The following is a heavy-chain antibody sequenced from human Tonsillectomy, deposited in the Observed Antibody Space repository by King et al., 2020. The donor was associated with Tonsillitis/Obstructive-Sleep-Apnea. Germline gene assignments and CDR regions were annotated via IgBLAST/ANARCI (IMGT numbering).Heavy chain of an antibody. Sequence: VQLVESGGGLVQPGGSLRLSCAASGFTFTNYAMSWVRQAPGKGLEWVSGISASGGTKYYADSVKGRLTISRDNSKNTLYMQMNSLRAEDTAAYYCAKDDFITISGVACDTFEFWGKGTMVTVSS. J-gene: IGHJ3*01. CDR2: ISASGGTK. D-gene: IGHD3-3*01. V-gene: IGHV3-23*04. CDR1: GFTFTNYA. CDR3: AKDDFITISGVACDTFEF.